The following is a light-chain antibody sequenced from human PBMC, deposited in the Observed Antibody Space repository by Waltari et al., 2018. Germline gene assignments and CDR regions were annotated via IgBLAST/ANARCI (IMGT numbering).Light chain of an antibody. CDR1: SGHSSNI. CDR2: VNSDGSH. J-gene: IGLJ3*02. CDR3: QTGGHGTWV. V-gene: IGLV4-69*01. Sequence: QLVLTQSPSASASLGASVKLTCTLSSGHSSNIIAWHQQQPGKGPRYLMKVNSDGSHSKGDGRPVRFSGSSPGAGRYLTISSLQSEDEADYYCQTGGHGTWVFGGGTKLTVL.